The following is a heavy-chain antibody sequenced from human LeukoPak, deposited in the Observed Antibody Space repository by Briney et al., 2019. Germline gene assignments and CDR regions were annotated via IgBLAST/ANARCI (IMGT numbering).Heavy chain of an antibody. CDR2: INPSGGST. V-gene: IGHV1-46*01. CDR3: ARTYYYDSSGYYSDTSFDY. J-gene: IGHJ4*02. Sequence: ASVKVSCKASGYTFTGYYMHWVRQAPGQGLEWMGIINPSGGSTSYAQKFQGRVTMTRDMSTSTVYMELSSLRSEDTAVYYCARTYYYDSSGYYSDTSFDYWGQGTLVTVSS. D-gene: IGHD3-22*01. CDR1: GYTFTGYY.